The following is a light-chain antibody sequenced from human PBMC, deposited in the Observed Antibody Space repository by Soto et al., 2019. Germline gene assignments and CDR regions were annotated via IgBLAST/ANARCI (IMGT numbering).Light chain of an antibody. V-gene: IGKV1-33*01. CDR2: DAS. Sequence: DIQMTQSPSSLSASVGDRVTITCQANQDITDYLNWYQQKPGKAPRLLIYDASNLETGVPPRFSGSGSGTDFTFTISSLQPEDIATYYCQQYEALVLSFGGGTKVEIK. CDR1: QDITDY. CDR3: QQYEALVLS. J-gene: IGKJ4*01.